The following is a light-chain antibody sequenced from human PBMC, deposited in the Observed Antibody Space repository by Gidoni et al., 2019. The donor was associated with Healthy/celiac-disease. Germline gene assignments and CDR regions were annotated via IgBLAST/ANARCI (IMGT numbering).Light chain of an antibody. CDR3: QRYYSYPWT. V-gene: IGKV1-8*01. CDR2: AAS. CDR1: QGISSY. J-gene: IGKJ1*01. Sequence: AIRMTQSPSSLSASTGDRVTITCRASQGISSYIAWYQQKPGKAPKLLIYAASTLQSGVPSGLSGSGSGTGFTLTISCVQSEDFATYDCQRYYSYPWTFXXXTKXEIK.